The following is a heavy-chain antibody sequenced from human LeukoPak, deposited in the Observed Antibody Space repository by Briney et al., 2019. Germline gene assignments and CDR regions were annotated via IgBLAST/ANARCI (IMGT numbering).Heavy chain of an antibody. CDR1: GFTFNTYG. D-gene: IGHD3-10*02. J-gene: IGHJ4*02. CDR2: ITSSGGST. V-gene: IGHV3-23*01. CDR3: ARDLCWGCFDD. Sequence: PGRSLRLSCAASGFTFNTYGMTWVRQAPGKGLEWVSAITSSGGSTYYGDSVKGRFTISRDNSRNTLYLQMNSLRVDDTAVYYCARDLCWGCFDDWGQGNLVTVSS.